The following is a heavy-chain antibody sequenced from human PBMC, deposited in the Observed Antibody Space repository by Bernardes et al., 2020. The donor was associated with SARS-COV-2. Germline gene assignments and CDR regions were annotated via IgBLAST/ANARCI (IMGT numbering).Heavy chain of an antibody. CDR2: INHSGST. V-gene: IGHV4-34*01. J-gene: IGHJ2*01. CDR1: GGSFSGYY. CDR3: ARGGWSIWYFDL. Sequence: TLSPTCAVYGGSFSGYYWSWIRQPPGKGLEWIGEINHSGSTNYNPSLKSRVTISVDTSKNQFSLKLSSVTAADTAVYYCARGGWSIWYFDLWGRGTLVTVSS. D-gene: IGHD1-26*01.